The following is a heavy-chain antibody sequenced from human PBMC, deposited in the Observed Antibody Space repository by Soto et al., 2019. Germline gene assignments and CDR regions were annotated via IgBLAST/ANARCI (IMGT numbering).Heavy chain of an antibody. D-gene: IGHD6-13*01. J-gene: IGHJ4*02. CDR3: ARGGYSSSWRLYFDY. V-gene: IGHV3-33*01. CDR1: GFTFSSYG. CDR2: IWYDGSNK. Sequence: QVQLVESGGGVVQPGRSLRLSCAASGFTFSSYGMHWVRQAPGKGLEWVAVIWYDGSNKYYADSVKGRFTISRDNSKNTLYLQMNSLRAEDTAVYYCARGGYSSSWRLYFDYWGQGTLVTVSS.